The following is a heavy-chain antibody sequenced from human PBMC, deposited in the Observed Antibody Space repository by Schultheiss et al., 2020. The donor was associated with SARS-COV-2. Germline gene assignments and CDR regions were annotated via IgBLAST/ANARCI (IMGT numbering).Heavy chain of an antibody. D-gene: IGHD3-10*01. Sequence: GGSLRLSCAASGFTFDTFSFNWVRQAPGKGLEWVAVIWYDGSNKNYADSVKGRFTISRDNSKNTLYLQVNSLRAEDTAVYYCARDRDDYYMDVWGKGTTVTVSS. CDR1: GFTFDTFS. J-gene: IGHJ6*03. CDR3: ARDRDDYYMDV. CDR2: IWYDGSNK. V-gene: IGHV3-33*08.